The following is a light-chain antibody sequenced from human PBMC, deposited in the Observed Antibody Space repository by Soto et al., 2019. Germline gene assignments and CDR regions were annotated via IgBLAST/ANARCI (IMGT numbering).Light chain of an antibody. Sequence: EIVLTQSPGTLSLSPGERATLSCRASQSVSSIYLAWYQQKPGQAPRLLIYGASSRATGIPDRFSGSGSGTDFTLTISSLETEDFAVYYCQQYCSSPPYTFGQGTKLEIK. CDR1: QSVSSIY. J-gene: IGKJ2*01. V-gene: IGKV3-20*01. CDR3: QQYCSSPPYT. CDR2: GAS.